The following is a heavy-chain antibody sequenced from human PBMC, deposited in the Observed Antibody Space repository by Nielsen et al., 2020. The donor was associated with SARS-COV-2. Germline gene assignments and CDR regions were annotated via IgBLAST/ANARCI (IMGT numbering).Heavy chain of an antibody. D-gene: IGHD6-13*01. CDR1: GFTFSSYA. V-gene: IGHV3-30-3*01. CDR2: ISYDGSNK. CDR3: AGADSSSWYGFSL. J-gene: IGHJ4*02. Sequence: GESLKISCAASGFTFSSYAMHWVRQAPGKGLEWVAVISYDGSNKYYADSVKGRFTISRDNSKNTLYLQMNSLRAEDTAVYYCAGADSSSWYGFSLWGQGTLVTVSS.